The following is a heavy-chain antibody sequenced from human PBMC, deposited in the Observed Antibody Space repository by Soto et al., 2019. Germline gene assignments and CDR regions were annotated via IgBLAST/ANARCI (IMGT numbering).Heavy chain of an antibody. CDR3: ARAGIAAAAYSGWFDP. CDR1: GGSISSYY. CDR2: IYYSGST. J-gene: IGHJ5*02. V-gene: IGHV4-59*01. Sequence: QVQLQESGPGLVKPSETLSLTCTVSGGSISSYYWSWIRQPPGKGLEWIGYIYYSGSTNYNPSLKIRVTISVDTSKNQFSLKLSSVTAADTAVYYCARAGIAAAAYSGWFDPWGQGTLVTVSS. D-gene: IGHD6-13*01.